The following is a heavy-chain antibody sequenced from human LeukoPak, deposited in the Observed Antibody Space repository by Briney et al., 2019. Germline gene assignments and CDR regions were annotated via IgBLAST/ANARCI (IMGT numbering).Heavy chain of an antibody. Sequence: SQTLSLTCAISGDSVSSNSAAWNWIRQSPSRGLEWLGRTYYRSKWYNDYAVSVKSRVTINPDTSKNQFSMQLNSVTPEDTAVYYCAREQLPPDNYYYYYMDVWGKGTTVTVSS. CDR3: AREQLPPDNYYYYYMDV. J-gene: IGHJ6*03. D-gene: IGHD6-6*01. CDR2: TYYRSKWYN. CDR1: GDSVSSNSAA. V-gene: IGHV6-1*01.